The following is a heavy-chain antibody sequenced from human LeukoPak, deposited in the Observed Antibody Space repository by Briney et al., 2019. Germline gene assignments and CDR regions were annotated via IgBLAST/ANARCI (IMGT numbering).Heavy chain of an antibody. CDR2: IIPIFGTA. V-gene: IGHV1-69*13. CDR3: ARGGGDSGYNPLYYFDY. Sequence: SVTVSCTASGGTFSSYAISWVRQAPGQGLEWMGGIIPIFGTANYAQKFQGRVTITADESTSTAYMELSSLRSEDTAVYYCARGGGDSGYNPLYYFDYWGQGTLVTVSS. D-gene: IGHD5-12*01. J-gene: IGHJ4*02. CDR1: GGTFSSYA.